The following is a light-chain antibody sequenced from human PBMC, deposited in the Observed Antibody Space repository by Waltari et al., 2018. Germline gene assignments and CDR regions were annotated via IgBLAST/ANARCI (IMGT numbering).Light chain of an antibody. CDR3: STWDSSLSAPV. V-gene: IGLV1-44*01. CDR1: RQNVGSSV. J-gene: IGLJ1*01. CDR2: GNS. Sequence: QSALTQEASVSGTVGQKVTLSCSGNRQNVGSSVVGWYQQISHGPPNRVMCGNSLPSGIPDRFSGSKSGITASLTLSGLQPEDEADYYCSTWDSSLSAPVFGTGTKVIVL.